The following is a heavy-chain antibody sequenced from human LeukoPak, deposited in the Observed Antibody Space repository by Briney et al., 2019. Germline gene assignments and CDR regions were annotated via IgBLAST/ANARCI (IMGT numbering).Heavy chain of an antibody. D-gene: IGHD3-22*01. CDR1: GGSLLSSY. J-gene: IGHJ3*02. CDR2: IYTMGSD. Sequence: SETLSLTCTVSGGSLLSSYCGWSRQLPGSGRGWVGNIYTMGSDNKNPSLKSGATWSIDKSKTQLSLSLRSGTAADTAVYSVARHGVTMMVVEHDGFDIWGQGTMLTVSS. V-gene: IGHV4-4*09. CDR3: ARHGVTMMVVEHDGFDI.